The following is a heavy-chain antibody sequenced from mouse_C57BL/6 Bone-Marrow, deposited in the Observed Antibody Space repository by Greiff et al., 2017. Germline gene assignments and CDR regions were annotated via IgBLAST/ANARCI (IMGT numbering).Heavy chain of an antibody. J-gene: IGHJ4*01. D-gene: IGHD2-3*01. V-gene: IGHV1-50*01. CDR1: GYTFTSYW. Sequence: QVQLQQPGAELVKPGASVKLSCKASGYTFTSYWMQWVKQRPGQGLEWIGEIDPSDSYTNYNQKFKGKATLTVDTSSSTAYMQLSSLTSEDSAVYYCARSDCYSMDYWGQGTSVTVSS. CDR3: ARSDCYSMDY. CDR2: IDPSDSYT.